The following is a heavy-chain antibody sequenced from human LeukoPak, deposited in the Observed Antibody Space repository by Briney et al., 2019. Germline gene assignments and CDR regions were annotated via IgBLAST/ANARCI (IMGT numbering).Heavy chain of an antibody. CDR2: IIPIFGTA. CDR3: ASSPGAVTNDY. J-gene: IGHJ4*02. Sequence: ASVKVSCKASGGTFSSYAISWVRQAPGQGLEWMGGIIPIFGTANYAQKFQGRVTITADESTSTAYMELSSLRSEDTAVYYCASSPGAVTNDYWGQGTLVTVSS. V-gene: IGHV1-69*13. D-gene: IGHD4-17*01. CDR1: GGTFSSYA.